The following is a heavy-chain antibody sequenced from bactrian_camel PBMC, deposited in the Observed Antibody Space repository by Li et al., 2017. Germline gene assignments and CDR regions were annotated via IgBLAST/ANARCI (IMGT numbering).Heavy chain of an antibody. CDR3: TKCPLRGSYTDTFKY. Sequence: VQLVESGGRSVQVGGSLRLSCAASGRAANINYLGWVRQAPGKEREGVAAISPASGRRYYGDSVKGRFTISRDNAKNTLYLQSNSLKPEDTAMYYCTKCPLRGSYTDTFKYRGQGTQVTVS. J-gene: IGHJ4*01. V-gene: IGHV3S54*01. CDR1: GRAANINY. D-gene: IGHD2*01. CDR2: ISPASGRR.